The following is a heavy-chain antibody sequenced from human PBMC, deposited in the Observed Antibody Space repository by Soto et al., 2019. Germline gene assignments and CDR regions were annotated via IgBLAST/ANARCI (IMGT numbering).Heavy chain of an antibody. V-gene: IGHV1-2*04. CDR2: INPNSGGT. D-gene: IGHD2-15*01. CDR3: ARDLGCSGGSCYLPDSYGMDV. J-gene: IGHJ6*02. CDR1: GYTFTGDY. Sequence: ASVKGSCKAAGYTFTGDYMHWVRQAPGQGLEWMGWINPNSGGTNYAQKFQGWVTMNRDTSISTAYMELSRLRSDDTAVYYCARDLGCSGGSCYLPDSYGMDVWGQGTTVTVSS.